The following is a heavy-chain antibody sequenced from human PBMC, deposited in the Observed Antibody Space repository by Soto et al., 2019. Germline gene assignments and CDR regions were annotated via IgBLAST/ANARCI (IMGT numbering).Heavy chain of an antibody. V-gene: IGHV1-24*01. D-gene: IGHD6-13*01. Sequence: ASVKVSCKVSGYTLTELSMHWVRQAPGKGLEWMGGFDPEDGETIYAQKFQGRVTMTEDTSTDTAYMELSSLRSEDTAVYYCATXRRAAGTATEKDFDYWGQGTLVTVSS. J-gene: IGHJ4*02. CDR1: GYTLTELS. CDR3: ATXRRAAGTATEKDFDY. CDR2: FDPEDGET.